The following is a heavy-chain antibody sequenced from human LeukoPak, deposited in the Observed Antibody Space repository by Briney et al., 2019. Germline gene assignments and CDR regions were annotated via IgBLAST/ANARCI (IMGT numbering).Heavy chain of an antibody. CDR1: GGSISSGSYY. D-gene: IGHD3-22*01. V-gene: IGHV4-61*02. Sequence: SQTLSLTCTVSGGSISSGSYYWSWIRQPAGKGLEWIGRIYTSGSTNYNPSLKSRVTMSVDTSKNQLSLKLSSVTAADTAVYYCARDTTYYDSSGYYDAFDIWGQGTMVTVSS. CDR3: ARDTTYYDSSGYYDAFDI. J-gene: IGHJ3*02. CDR2: IYTSGST.